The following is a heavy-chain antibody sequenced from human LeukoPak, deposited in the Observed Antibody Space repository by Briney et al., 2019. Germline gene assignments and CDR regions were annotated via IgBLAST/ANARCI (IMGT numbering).Heavy chain of an antibody. J-gene: IGHJ4*02. V-gene: IGHV3-23*01. D-gene: IGHD1-26*01. Sequence: GGSLRLSCAASGFTFSNYAMSWVREAPGQGLEWVSDISGSGGSPYSAYSVKGRFTISRDNSKNTLYLQMNSLRVEDKAVYYCAKDRVGRASDFDYWGQGTLVTVSS. CDR2: ISGSGGSP. CDR3: AKDRVGRASDFDY. CDR1: GFTFSNYA.